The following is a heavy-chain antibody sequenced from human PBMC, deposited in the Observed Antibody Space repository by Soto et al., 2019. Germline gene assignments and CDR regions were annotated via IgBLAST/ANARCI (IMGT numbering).Heavy chain of an antibody. CDR2: IYSGGST. Sequence: EVPLVESGGGLIQPGGSLRLSCAASGFTVSSNYMSWVRQAPGKGLEWVSVIYSGGSTYYADSVKGRFTISRDNSKNTLYLQMNSLRDEDTAVYYCARDLPLSVAGPVWGQGTTVTVSS. D-gene: IGHD6-19*01. V-gene: IGHV3-53*01. J-gene: IGHJ6*02. CDR1: GFTVSSNY. CDR3: ARDLPLSVAGPV.